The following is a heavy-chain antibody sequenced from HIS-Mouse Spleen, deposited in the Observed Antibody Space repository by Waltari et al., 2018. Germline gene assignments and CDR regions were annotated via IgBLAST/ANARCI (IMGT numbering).Heavy chain of an antibody. CDR2: ISYDGSNK. J-gene: IGHJ4*02. Sequence: QVQLVESGGGVVQPGRSLRLSCAASAFPFSSHAMPWVRQAPGKGLGWVAVISYDGSNKYYADSVKGRFTISRDNSKNTLYLQMNSLRAEDTAVYYCAKDMGLRFLEWLFDYWGQGTLVTVSS. CDR3: AKDMGLRFLEWLFDY. D-gene: IGHD3-3*01. V-gene: IGHV3-30-3*01. CDR1: AFPFSSHA.